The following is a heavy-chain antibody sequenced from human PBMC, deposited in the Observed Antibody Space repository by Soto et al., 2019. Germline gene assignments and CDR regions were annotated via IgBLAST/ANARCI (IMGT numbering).Heavy chain of an antibody. CDR2: IIPIFGTA. CDR1: GGTFSSYA. Sequence: QVQLVQSGAEVKKPRSSVKVSCKASGGTFSSYAISWVRQAPGQGPEWMGGIIPIFGTANYAQKFQGRVTITADESTRTAYRELSSLRSEDTAVYYCASRIVGATDPTDYWGEGTLVTVSS. J-gene: IGHJ4*02. D-gene: IGHD1-26*01. CDR3: ASRIVGATDPTDY. V-gene: IGHV1-69*01.